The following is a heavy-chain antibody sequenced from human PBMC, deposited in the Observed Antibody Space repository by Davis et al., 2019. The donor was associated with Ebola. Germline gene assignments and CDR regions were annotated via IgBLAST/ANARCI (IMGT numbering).Heavy chain of an antibody. CDR1: GYRFTSYY. D-gene: IGHD3-10*01. J-gene: IGHJ4*02. CDR3: ARGFGYGSVTFDY. CDR2: MTPNSGIT. V-gene: IGHV1-8*02. Sequence: ASVKVSCKTSGYRFTSYYVHWVRQATGQGLEWMGWMTPNSGITVYAQKFQGRVTMTRNTSISTAYMELSSLTSEDTAVYYCARGFGYGSVTFDYWGQGTLVTVSS.